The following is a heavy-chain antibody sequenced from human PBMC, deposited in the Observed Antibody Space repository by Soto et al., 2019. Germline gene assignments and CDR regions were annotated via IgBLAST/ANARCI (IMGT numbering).Heavy chain of an antibody. D-gene: IGHD4-4*01. CDR2: IYPGDSDT. CDR1: GYTFTDYW. J-gene: IGHJ6*04. V-gene: IGHV5-51*01. CDR3: ARNISNFRYYYYAMEV. Sequence: GESLKISCKGSGYTFTDYWIGWVRQLPGKGLEWMGIIYPGDSDTRYSPSFQGHVTITVDKSTNTAYLQWNTLRASDTAMYYCARNISNFRYYYYAMEVWGKGTTVTVSS.